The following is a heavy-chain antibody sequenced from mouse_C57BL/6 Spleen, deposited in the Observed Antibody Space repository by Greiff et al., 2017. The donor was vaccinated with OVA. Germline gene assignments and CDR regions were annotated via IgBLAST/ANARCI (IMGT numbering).Heavy chain of an antibody. D-gene: IGHD4-1*01. J-gene: IGHJ4*01. CDR3: ARRGTGTSYAMDY. CDR2: IYPSASET. Sequence: QVQLKQPGAELVRPGSSVKLSCKASGYTFTSYWMDWVKQRPGQGLEWIGNIYPSASETHYNQKFKDKATLTVDKSSSTAYMQLSSLTSEDSAVYYCARRGTGTSYAMDYWGQGTSVTVSS. CDR1: GYTFTSYW. V-gene: IGHV1-61*01.